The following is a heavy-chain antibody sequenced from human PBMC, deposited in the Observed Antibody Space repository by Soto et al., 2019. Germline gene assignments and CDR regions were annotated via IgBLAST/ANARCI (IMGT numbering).Heavy chain of an antibody. CDR1: GGSISSGGYY. D-gene: IGHD3-16*01. J-gene: IGHJ4*02. Sequence: PSETLSLTCTVSGGSISSGGYYWSWIRQHPGKGLEWIGYIYYSGSTYYNPSLKSRVTISVDTSKNQFSLKLSSVTAADTAVYYCAGVGAFTWANEDLYYFDYWGQGTLVTVSS. CDR3: AGVGAFTWANEDLYYFDY. CDR2: IYYSGST. V-gene: IGHV4-31*03.